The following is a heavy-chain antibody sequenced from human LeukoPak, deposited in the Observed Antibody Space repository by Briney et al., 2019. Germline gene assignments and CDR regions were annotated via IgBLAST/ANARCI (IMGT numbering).Heavy chain of an antibody. CDR1: GDSISTSNSY. J-gene: IGHJ4*02. Sequence: SETLSLTCTVSGDSISTSNSYWGWIRQPPGKGLEWIGSIYYSGNTYYNASLKSRVTISVDTSKNQFSLKLSSVTAADTAVYYCARDTPGRGPRPGRRWLGGYYFDYWGQGTLVTVSS. CDR2: IYYSGNT. CDR3: ARDTPGRGPRPGRRWLGGYYFDY. V-gene: IGHV4-39*07. D-gene: IGHD6-19*01.